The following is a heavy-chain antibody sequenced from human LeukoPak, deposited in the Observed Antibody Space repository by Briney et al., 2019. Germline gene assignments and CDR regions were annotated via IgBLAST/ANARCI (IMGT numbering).Heavy chain of an antibody. D-gene: IGHD2-2*01. J-gene: IGHJ4*02. CDR2: VTGHGGST. CDR1: GFTFNSFA. Sequence: PGGSLRLSCAASGFTFNSFAMNWVRQTPGKGLEWVASVTGHGGSTYIANSMKGRFTISRDNSKNTLYLQMGSLRAEDMAVYYCARECSSTSCLDYWGQGTLVTVSS. CDR3: ARECSSTSCLDY. V-gene: IGHV3-64*01.